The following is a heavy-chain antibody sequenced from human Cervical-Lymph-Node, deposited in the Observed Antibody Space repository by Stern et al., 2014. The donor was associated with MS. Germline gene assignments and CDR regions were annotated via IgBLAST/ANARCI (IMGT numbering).Heavy chain of an antibody. J-gene: IGHJ4*02. V-gene: IGHV4-4*02. CDR1: GGSILRTDL. CDR3: ASRTLTFPYYFDS. Sequence: QLQLQESGPGLVKPSGTLSLTCAVSGGSILRTDLWSWVRQPPGKGLEWSGEVYHSGYANYNPSLKKRVTISLDKAENPFYLELTSVTAADTALYYCASRTLTFPYYFDSWGQGTLVTVSS. CDR2: VYHSGYA. D-gene: IGHD3-9*01.